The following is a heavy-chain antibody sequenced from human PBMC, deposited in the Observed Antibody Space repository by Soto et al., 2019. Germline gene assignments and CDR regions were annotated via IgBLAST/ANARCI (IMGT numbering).Heavy chain of an antibody. J-gene: IGHJ3*02. CDR3: AKVRGDYYGSGSPDAFDI. Sequence: GGSLRLSCAASGFTFSSYGMHWVRQAPGKGLEWVAVISYDGSNKYYADSVKGRFTISRDNSKNTLYLQMNSLRGEDTAVYYCAKVRGDYYGSGSPDAFDIWGQGTMVTVSS. V-gene: IGHV3-30*18. CDR2: ISYDGSNK. CDR1: GFTFSSYG. D-gene: IGHD3-10*01.